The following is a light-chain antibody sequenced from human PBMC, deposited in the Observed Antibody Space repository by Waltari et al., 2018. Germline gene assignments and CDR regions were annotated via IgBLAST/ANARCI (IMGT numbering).Light chain of an antibody. CDR2: DAS. J-gene: IGKJ1*01. Sequence: DIQMTPSPPTLSASVGDSVTVTCRASQSVSSWLAWYQQKPGKAPKLLIYDASSLESGVPSRFSGSASGTEFTLTITSLQPDDSATYYCQQYSTYGTFGQGTKVEIK. CDR3: QQYSTYGT. V-gene: IGKV1-5*03. CDR1: QSVSSW.